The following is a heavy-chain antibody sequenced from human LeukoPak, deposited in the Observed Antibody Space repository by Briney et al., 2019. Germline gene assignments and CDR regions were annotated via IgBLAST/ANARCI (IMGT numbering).Heavy chain of an antibody. CDR3: ARYAVSGYYWN. D-gene: IGHD3-22*01. CDR2: IYYSGST. V-gene: IGHV4-39*01. CDR1: GGSISSSSYY. J-gene: IGHJ4*02. Sequence: PSETLSLTCTVSGGSISSSSYYWGWIRQPPGKGLEWIGSIYYSGSTYYNPSLKSRVTISVDTSKNQFSLKLSSVTAADTAVYYCARYAVSGYYWNWGQGTLVTVSS.